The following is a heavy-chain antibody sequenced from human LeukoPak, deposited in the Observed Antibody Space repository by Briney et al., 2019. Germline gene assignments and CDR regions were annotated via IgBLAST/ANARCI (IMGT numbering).Heavy chain of an antibody. CDR2: INTNTGNP. CDR1: GYTFSSYT. Sequence: GASVKVSCKTSGYTFSSYTITWVRQAPGQGLQWMGWINTNTGNPTYAQGFTGRYVFSLDTSVSTAYLQISSLKAEDTAVYYCARGSYSSSWFWGQGTLVTVSS. J-gene: IGHJ4*02. V-gene: IGHV7-4-1*02. CDR3: ARGSYSSSWF. D-gene: IGHD6-13*01.